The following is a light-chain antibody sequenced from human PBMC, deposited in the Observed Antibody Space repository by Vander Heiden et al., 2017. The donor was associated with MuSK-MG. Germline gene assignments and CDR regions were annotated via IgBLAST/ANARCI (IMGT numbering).Light chain of an antibody. CDR1: QSISSY. J-gene: IGKJ3*01. Sequence: EIQMTQSPSSLSASVGDRVTITCRASQSISSYLNWYQQKPGKAPKLLLYAASNLQSGVPSRFSGNGSGTDFTLTISRLQPEDFATYYCQQSYSTPPTFGHGTKVDIK. CDR2: AAS. V-gene: IGKV1-39*01. CDR3: QQSYSTPPT.